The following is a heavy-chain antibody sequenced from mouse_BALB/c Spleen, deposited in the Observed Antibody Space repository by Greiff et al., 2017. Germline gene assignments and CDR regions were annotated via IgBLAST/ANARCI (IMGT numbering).Heavy chain of an antibody. Sequence: QVQLKQSGAELMKPGASVKISCKATGYTFSSYWIEWVKQRPGHGLEWIGEILPGSGSTNYNEKFKGKATFTADTSSNTAYMQLSSLTSEDSAVYYCARLPSRSAMDYWGQGTSVTVSS. CDR1: GYTFSSYW. CDR3: ARLPSRSAMDY. CDR2: ILPGSGST. V-gene: IGHV1-9*01. J-gene: IGHJ4*01. D-gene: IGHD6-1*01.